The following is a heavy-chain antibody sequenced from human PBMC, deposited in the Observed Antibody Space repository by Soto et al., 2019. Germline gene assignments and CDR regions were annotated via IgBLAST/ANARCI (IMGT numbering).Heavy chain of an antibody. CDR2: ISSSSSYI. CDR3: ARSSLGILRFLEWSFDY. CDR1: GFSFSTYT. V-gene: IGHV3-21*01. J-gene: IGHJ4*02. D-gene: IGHD3-3*01. Sequence: EVQLVESGGGLVKPGGSLRLSCAASGFSFSTYTMSWVRQAPGKGLEWVSSISSSSSYIYYSDSMKGRFTTSKDNAKNSLFLQMTSLRLEDTAVYYCARSSLGILRFLEWSFDYWGQGTLVTVSS.